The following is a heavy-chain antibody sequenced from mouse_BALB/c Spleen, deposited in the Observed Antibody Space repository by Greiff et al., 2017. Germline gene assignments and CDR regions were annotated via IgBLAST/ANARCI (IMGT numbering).Heavy chain of an antibody. CDR1: GFNIKDYY. D-gene: IGHD1-1*01. CDR2: IDPENGDT. CDR3: NANYGSSY. Sequence: VQLKESGAELVRSGASVKLSCTASGFNIKDYYMHWVKQRPEQGLEWIGWIDPENGDTEYAPKFQGKATMTADTSSNTAYLQLSSLTSEDTAVYYCNANYGSSYWGQGTSVTVSS. V-gene: IGHV14-4*02. J-gene: IGHJ4*01.